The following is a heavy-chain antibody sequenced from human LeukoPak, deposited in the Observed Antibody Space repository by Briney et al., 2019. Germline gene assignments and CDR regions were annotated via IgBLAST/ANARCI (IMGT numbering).Heavy chain of an antibody. V-gene: IGHV3-30-3*01. D-gene: IGHD3-16*01. CDR2: ISYDGSNK. J-gene: IGHJ6*02. CDR3: ARGGHWAKDYYYGMDV. CDR1: GFTFSSYA. Sequence: GGSLRLSCAASGFTFSSYAMHWVRRAPGKGLEWVAVISYDGSNKYYADSVKGRFTISRDNSKNTLYLQMNSLRAEDTAVYYCARGGHWAKDYYYGMDVWGQGTTVTVSS.